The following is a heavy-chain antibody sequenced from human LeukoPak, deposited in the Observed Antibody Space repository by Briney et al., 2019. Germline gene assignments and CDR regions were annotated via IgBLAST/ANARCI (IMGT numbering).Heavy chain of an antibody. Sequence: ASVKVSCKASGGTFSSYAISWVRQAPGQGLEWMGGIIPIFGTANYAQKFQGRVTITADESTSTAYMELSSLRSEDTAVYYCARGVGDYVWGSYRLGYWGQGTLVTVSS. CDR1: GGTFSSYA. CDR2: IIPIFGTA. D-gene: IGHD3-16*02. CDR3: ARGVGDYVWGSYRLGY. V-gene: IGHV1-69*13. J-gene: IGHJ4*02.